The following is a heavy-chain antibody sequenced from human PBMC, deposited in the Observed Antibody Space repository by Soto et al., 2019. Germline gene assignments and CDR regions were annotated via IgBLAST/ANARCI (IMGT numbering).Heavy chain of an antibody. CDR1: GFTFSSYG. V-gene: IGHV3-33*01. D-gene: IGHD6-6*01. CDR2: IWYDGSNK. CDR3: ARDRHGGSSSSNAFDI. Sequence: GGSLRLSCAASGFTFSSYGMHWVRQAPGKGLEWVAVIWYDGSNKYYADSVKGRFTISRDNSKNTLYLQMNSRRAEDTAVYYCARDRHGGSSSSNAFDIWGQGTMVTVSS. J-gene: IGHJ3*02.